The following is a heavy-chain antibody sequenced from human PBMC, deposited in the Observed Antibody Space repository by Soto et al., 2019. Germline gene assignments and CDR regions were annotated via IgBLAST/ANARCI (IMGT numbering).Heavy chain of an antibody. D-gene: IGHD4-17*01. V-gene: IGHV4-31*03. Sequence: PSETLSLTCTVSGDSASSGGYYWTWIRQHPGKGLEWIGNIHYSGSTYYTPSLKSRLTISVDTSNNQFSLKLSSVTAADTAVYYCARALHMTTVTTGGYYYYPLDVWGQGTPVTVSS. CDR3: ARALHMTTVTTGGYYYYPLDV. CDR2: IHYSGST. J-gene: IGHJ6*02. CDR1: GDSASSGGYY.